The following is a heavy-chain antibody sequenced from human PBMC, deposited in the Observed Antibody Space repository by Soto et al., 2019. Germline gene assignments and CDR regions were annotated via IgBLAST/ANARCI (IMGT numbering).Heavy chain of an antibody. CDR1: GFTFSSYG. CDR2: IWYDGSNK. Sequence: QVQLVESGGGVVQPGRSLRLSCAASGFTFSSYGMHWVRQAPGKGLEWVAVIWYDGSNKYYADSVKGRFTISRDNSKNTLYLQMNSLRSEDTAVYYCARGNYDSSGILDYWGQGTLVTVSS. V-gene: IGHV3-33*01. D-gene: IGHD3-22*01. CDR3: ARGNYDSSGILDY. J-gene: IGHJ4*02.